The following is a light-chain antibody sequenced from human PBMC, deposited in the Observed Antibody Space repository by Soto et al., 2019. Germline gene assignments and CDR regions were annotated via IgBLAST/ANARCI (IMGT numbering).Light chain of an antibody. CDR2: DAS. CDR1: QSVSSY. CDR3: QRRSNCPPLP. V-gene: IGKV3-11*01. Sequence: EIVLTQSPATLSLSPGERATLSCRASQSVSSYLAWYQQKPGQAPRLLIYDASNRATGIPARFSGSGSGTDFSLTLSGLEPEDFAVYYCQRRSNCPPLPFAGGPKVEIK. J-gene: IGKJ4*01.